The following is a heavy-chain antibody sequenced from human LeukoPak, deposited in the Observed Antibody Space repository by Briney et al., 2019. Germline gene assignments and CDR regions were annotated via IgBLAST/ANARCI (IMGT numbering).Heavy chain of an antibody. V-gene: IGHV4-34*01. CDR2: INHSGSN. CDR3: ARVWDCSGGSCYRIYFDY. D-gene: IGHD2-15*01. J-gene: IGHJ4*02. Sequence: SETLSLTCAVYGGSFIGYYWSWVRQPPGKGLECIGEINHSGSNNYNPSLKSRVTISVDTSKNQFSLRLTSVTAADTALYYCARVWDCSGGSCYRIYFDYWGQGTLVTVSS. CDR1: GGSFIGYY.